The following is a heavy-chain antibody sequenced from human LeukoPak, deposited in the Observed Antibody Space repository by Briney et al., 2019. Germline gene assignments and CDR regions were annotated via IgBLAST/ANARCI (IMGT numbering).Heavy chain of an antibody. D-gene: IGHD3-22*01. CDR1: GFTFDDYA. Sequence: GGSLRLSCAASGFTFDDYAMHWARHAPGKGLEWVSLISGDGGSTYYADSVKGRFTISRDNSKNSLYLQMNSLRTEDTALYYCAKVPYYYDSSGYYSVDYWGQGTLVTVSS. V-gene: IGHV3-43*02. J-gene: IGHJ4*02. CDR3: AKVPYYYDSSGYYSVDY. CDR2: ISGDGGST.